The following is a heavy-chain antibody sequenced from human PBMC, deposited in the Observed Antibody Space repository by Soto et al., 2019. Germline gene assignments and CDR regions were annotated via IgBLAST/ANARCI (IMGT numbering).Heavy chain of an antibody. CDR1: GFTFSNYG. J-gene: IGHJ4*02. CDR3: AKDRRGYRGSYYDY. D-gene: IGHD1-26*01. CDR2: ISSDGSSQ. V-gene: IGHV3-30*18. Sequence: QVQLVESGGGVVQPGRSLRLSCAASGFTFSNYGMHWVRQAPGKGLEWVAVISSDGSSQYYADSVKGRFTISRDNSKNALSLQMNSLRTEDTAVYYCAKDRRGYRGSYYDYWGQGTLVTVSS.